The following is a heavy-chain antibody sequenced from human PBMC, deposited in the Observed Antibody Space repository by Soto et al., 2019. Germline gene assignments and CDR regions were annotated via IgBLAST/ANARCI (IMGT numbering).Heavy chain of an antibody. J-gene: IGHJ5*02. CDR1: GFIVSGYS. V-gene: IGHV3-30-3*01. Sequence: QEQVVESGGGVVQPGRSLRLSCVASGFIVSGYSIHWFRQAPGKGLEWVSLISYDGTKKDYADSVKGRFTISRDTSQNTLHLQMNGLRPDDTAVYYCARCGGTGDGSCLGYNWFDPWGQGTLVIVSS. CDR2: ISYDGTKK. CDR3: ARCGGTGDGSCLGYNWFDP. D-gene: IGHD1-1*01.